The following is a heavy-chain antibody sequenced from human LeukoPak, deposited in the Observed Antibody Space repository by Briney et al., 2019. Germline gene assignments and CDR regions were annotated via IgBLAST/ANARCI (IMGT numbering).Heavy chain of an antibody. CDR2: FDPEDGET. CDR3: APQTLYYTGSGWLTRFDP. V-gene: IGHV1-24*01. J-gene: IGHJ5*02. Sequence: GASVKVSCKVSGYTLTELSMHWVRQAPGKGLEWMGGFDPEDGETVYAQKFQGRVTMTEDTSTDTAYLEMSSLRSEDTAVYYCAPQTLYYTGSGWLTRFDPWGQGTLVTVFS. D-gene: IGHD3-10*01. CDR1: GYTLTELS.